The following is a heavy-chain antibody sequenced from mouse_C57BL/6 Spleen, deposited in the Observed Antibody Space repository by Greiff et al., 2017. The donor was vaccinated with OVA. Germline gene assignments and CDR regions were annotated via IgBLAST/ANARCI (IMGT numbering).Heavy chain of an antibody. J-gene: IGHJ2*01. CDR1: GYAFSSSW. V-gene: IGHV1-82*01. CDR2: IYPGDGDT. CDR3: ARGHYGSEGDYFDY. D-gene: IGHD1-1*01. Sequence: QVQLKESGPELVKPGASVKISCKASGYAFSSSWMNWVKQRPGKGLEWIGRIYPGDGDTNYNGKFKGKATLTADKSSSTAYMQLSSLTSEDSAVYFCARGHYGSEGDYFDYWGQGTTLTVSS.